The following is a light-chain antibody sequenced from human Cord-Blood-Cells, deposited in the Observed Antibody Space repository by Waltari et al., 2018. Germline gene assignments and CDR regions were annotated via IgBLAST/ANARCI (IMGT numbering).Light chain of an antibody. V-gene: IGLV2-23*02. J-gene: IGLJ1*01. Sequence: QSALTQPASVSGSPGQSITISCTGTSSDVGSYNLVSWYQQHPGKAPKLMIYAVSKRPSGVSNRVAGSKSGNTASLTISELQAEDEADYYCCSYAGSSTYVFGTVTKVTVL. CDR2: AVS. CDR1: SSDVGSYNL. CDR3: CSYAGSSTYV.